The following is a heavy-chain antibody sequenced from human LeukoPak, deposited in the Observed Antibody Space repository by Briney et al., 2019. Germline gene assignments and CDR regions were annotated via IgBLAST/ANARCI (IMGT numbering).Heavy chain of an antibody. CDR2: IHYSGST. Sequence: SETLSLTCTVSGDSISNFYWSWIRQPPGKGLEWIGYIHYSGSTNYNPSLKSRVTISVDTSKNQFSLKLSSLTAADTAVYYCAKHIYGSGSYWFDPWGQGTLVTVSS. V-gene: IGHV4-59*01. CDR3: AKHIYGSGSYWFDP. CDR1: GDSISNFY. D-gene: IGHD3-10*01. J-gene: IGHJ5*02.